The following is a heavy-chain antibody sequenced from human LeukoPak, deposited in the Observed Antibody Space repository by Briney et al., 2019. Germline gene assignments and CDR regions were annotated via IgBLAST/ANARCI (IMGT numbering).Heavy chain of an antibody. Sequence: SETLSLTCTVSGGSISTYYWSWIRQPPGKGLEWIAYIYYSGSTNYNPSLKSRVTISVDTSNNQFSLYLSSVTAADTAVYYCARGPAYHDTNGYARFQYSGFDVWGQGTTVTVSS. CDR1: GGSISTYY. CDR2: IYYSGST. J-gene: IGHJ6*02. V-gene: IGHV4-59*01. D-gene: IGHD5-18*01. CDR3: ARGPAYHDTNGYARFQYSGFDV.